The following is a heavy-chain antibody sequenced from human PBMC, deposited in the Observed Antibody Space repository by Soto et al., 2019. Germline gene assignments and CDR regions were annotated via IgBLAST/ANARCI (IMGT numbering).Heavy chain of an antibody. CDR3: ARGPSVPSPFGMIIMSHYGMDV. D-gene: IGHD3-3*01. Sequence: GGSLRLSCVASGFTFNTYSMNWVRQAPGKGLEWVSYITKSSRIIYYTDSVKGRFTISRDNAKNSLYLQMNSLRAEDTAVYYCARGPSVPSPFGMIIMSHYGMDVWGQGTTVTVSS. J-gene: IGHJ6*02. CDR2: ITKSSRII. CDR1: GFTFNTYS. V-gene: IGHV3-48*04.